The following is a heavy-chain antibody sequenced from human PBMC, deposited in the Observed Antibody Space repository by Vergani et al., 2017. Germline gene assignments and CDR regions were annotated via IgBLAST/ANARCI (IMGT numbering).Heavy chain of an antibody. D-gene: IGHD6-19*01. J-gene: IGHJ6*02. Sequence: EVQLVQSGAEVKKPGESLKISCKGSGYSFTSYWIGWVRQMPGKGLEWMGIIYPGDSDTRYSPSFQGQVTISADKSISTAYLQWSSLKASDTAMYYCARVGAVAGTHYYYYYGMDVWGQGTTVTVSS. V-gene: IGHV5-51*01. CDR3: ARVGAVAGTHYYYYYGMDV. CDR2: IYPGDSDT. CDR1: GYSFTSYW.